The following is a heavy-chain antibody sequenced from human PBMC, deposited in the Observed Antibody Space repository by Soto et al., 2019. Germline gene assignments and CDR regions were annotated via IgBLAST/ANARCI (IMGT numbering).Heavy chain of an antibody. J-gene: IGHJ5*02. CDR1: GYTLTSYY. V-gene: IGHV1-46*01. CDR3: ARDATTVPTLVLFDP. D-gene: IGHD4-17*01. Sequence: ASVKVSCKASGYTLTSYYMHWVRQATGQGLEWMGIINPSGGSTSYAQKFQGRVTMTRDTSTSTVYMELSSLRSEDTAVYYCARDATTVPTLVLFDPWGQGTLVTVSS. CDR2: INPSGGST.